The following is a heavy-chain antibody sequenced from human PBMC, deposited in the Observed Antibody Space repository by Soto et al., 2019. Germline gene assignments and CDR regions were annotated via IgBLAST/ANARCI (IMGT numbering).Heavy chain of an antibody. D-gene: IGHD3-9*01. Sequence: SETLSLTCSVSGGSISSGYYYWSWIRQPPGKGLEWIGNIYYSGNTYYNPSLKSRLIISIDTSKNQFSLKLSSVTAADTAVYYCARGGSGYFDWLPWGYYGMDVWGQGTTVTVSS. J-gene: IGHJ6*02. V-gene: IGHV4-30-4*01. CDR1: GGSISSGYYY. CDR3: ARGGSGYFDWLPWGYYGMDV. CDR2: IYYSGNT.